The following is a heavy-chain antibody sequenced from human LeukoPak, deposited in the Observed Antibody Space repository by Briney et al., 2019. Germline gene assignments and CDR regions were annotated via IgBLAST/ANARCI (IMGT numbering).Heavy chain of an antibody. J-gene: IGHJ3*02. V-gene: IGHV3-7*01. Sequence: SGGSLRLSCAPSGFTFSNYYMTWVRQAPGKGLEWVASIRDDGSAKFYVDSVKGRFTISRDNAKNSLDLQLNSLRAEDTAVYYCAKFILYHGAFDIWGQGTMVTVSS. CDR3: AKFILYHGAFDI. CDR2: IRDDGSAK. CDR1: GFTFSNYY. D-gene: IGHD2-8*01.